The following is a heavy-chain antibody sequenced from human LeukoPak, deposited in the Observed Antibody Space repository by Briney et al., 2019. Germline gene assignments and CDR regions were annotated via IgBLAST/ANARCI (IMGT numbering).Heavy chain of an antibody. CDR3: GKHDSDYDGK. D-gene: IGHD5-12*01. CDR2: IPFDETNK. V-gene: IGHV3-30*02. CDR1: GFTFSIYG. Sequence: GGSLRLSCAASGFTFSIYGMHWVRQAPAKGLEWVAFIPFDETNKYYADSVKGRFTISRDNSRNTLYLQMNSLRVEDTAVYYCGKHDSDYDGKWGHRSLVTVSS. J-gene: IGHJ4*01.